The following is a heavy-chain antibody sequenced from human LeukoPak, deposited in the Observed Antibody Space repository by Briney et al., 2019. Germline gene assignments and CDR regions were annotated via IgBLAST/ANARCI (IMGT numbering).Heavy chain of an antibody. V-gene: IGHV1-2*02. CDR2: MNPNSGGT. Sequence: ASVKVSCKASGYNLIGYYIHWVRQAPGQGLEWMGWMNPNSGGTKYAQKFQGRVTMTRDTSINTAYMELSRLRSDDTAGYYCAKGPKRATYNYYGSGNYYYFDYWGQGTLVTVSS. CDR3: AKGPKRATYNYYGSGNYYYFDY. CDR1: GYNLIGYY. D-gene: IGHD3-10*01. J-gene: IGHJ4*02.